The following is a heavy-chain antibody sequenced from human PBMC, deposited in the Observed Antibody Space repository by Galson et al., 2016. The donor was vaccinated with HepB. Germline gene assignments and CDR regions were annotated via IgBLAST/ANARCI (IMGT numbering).Heavy chain of an antibody. V-gene: IGHV2-5*02. CDR2: IYWDNEK. Sequence: PALVKPTQTLTLTCTFSGFSLTTSGVAVGWIRQPPGKALEWLAVIYWDNEKRFNPSLRSRITITKDTSKNQVDLTMTNMAPVDTGTYYCAHLQPPPYGRNWYLFPSWNWGRGTLVTVSS. CDR1: GFSLTTSGVA. CDR3: AHLQPPPYGRNWYLFPSWN. J-gene: IGHJ4*02. D-gene: IGHD6-13*01.